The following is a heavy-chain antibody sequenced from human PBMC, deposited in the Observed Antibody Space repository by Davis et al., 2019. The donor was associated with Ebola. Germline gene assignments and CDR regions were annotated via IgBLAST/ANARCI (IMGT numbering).Heavy chain of an antibody. V-gene: IGHV4-61*08. CDR3: ARVKSMNGYQLYFFDK. CDR2: IYNNGRT. D-gene: IGHD5-24*01. CDR1: GGSISSGDYY. Sequence: MPSETLSLTCTVSGGSISSGDYYWSWIRQPPGKGLEWMGYIYNNGRTKDNPSLKSRVTISVDTSKNQFSLRLSSVTTADTAVYYCARVKSMNGYQLYFFDKWGQGTLVTVSS. J-gene: IGHJ4*02.